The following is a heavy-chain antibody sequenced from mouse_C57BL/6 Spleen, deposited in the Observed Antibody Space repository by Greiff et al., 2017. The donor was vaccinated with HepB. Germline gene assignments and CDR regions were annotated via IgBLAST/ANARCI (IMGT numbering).Heavy chain of an antibody. CDR2: IYPGNSDT. CDR3: TIREVVTTRELFDY. CDR1: FYPFPSYF. J-gene: IGHJ2*01. Sequence: VQLKASGTVLARPGASVKLSCQSSFYPFPSYFMHLVIPRPGPGLEWLGAIYPGNSDTSYNQKFKGKAKLTAVTSASTAYMELSSLTNEDSAVYYCTIREVVTTRELFDYWGQGTTLTVSS. V-gene: IGHV1-5*01. D-gene: IGHD2-2*01.